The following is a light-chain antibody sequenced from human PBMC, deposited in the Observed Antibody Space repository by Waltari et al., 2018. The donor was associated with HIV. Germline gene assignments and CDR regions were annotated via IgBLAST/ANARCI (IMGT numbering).Light chain of an antibody. CDR2: DYS. CDR3: QVCDSSTEHPYV. V-gene: IGLV3-21*02. J-gene: IGLJ1*01. CDR1: VCRKS. Sequence: SYVLTPPHSLSVAPGQTARITCGGSVCRKSVHWYQQKPGQGPAALVHDYSDRPSGIPERFSGSKSGNAATLAISRVEAGDEADYYCQVCDSSTEHPYVFGPGTKVTVL.